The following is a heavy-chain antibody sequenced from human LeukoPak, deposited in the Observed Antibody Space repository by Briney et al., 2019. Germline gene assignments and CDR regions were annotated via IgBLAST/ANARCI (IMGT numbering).Heavy chain of an antibody. Sequence: GGSLRLSCAASGFTFSNYGMHWVRQAPGKGLEWVAATSYDGGNKQYADSVKGRFTISRDNSKNTLYLQTNSLRAEDTAVYHCARDGYSYGRFDYWGQGTLVTVSS. D-gene: IGHD5-18*01. J-gene: IGHJ4*02. CDR3: ARDGYSYGRFDY. CDR2: TSYDGGNK. CDR1: GFTFSNYG. V-gene: IGHV3-30*03.